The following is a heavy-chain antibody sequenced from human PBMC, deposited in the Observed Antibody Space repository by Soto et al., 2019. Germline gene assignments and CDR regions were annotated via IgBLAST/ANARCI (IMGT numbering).Heavy chain of an antibody. CDR1: GGTFSSYA. Sequence: GASVKVSCKASGGTFSSYAISWVRQAPGQGLEWMGGIIPIFGTANYAQKFQGRVTITADESTSTAYMELSSLRSEDTAVYYCARDGSSSWYLNWFDPWGQGTLVTVSS. D-gene: IGHD6-13*01. V-gene: IGHV1-69*13. J-gene: IGHJ5*02. CDR2: IIPIFGTA. CDR3: ARDGSSSWYLNWFDP.